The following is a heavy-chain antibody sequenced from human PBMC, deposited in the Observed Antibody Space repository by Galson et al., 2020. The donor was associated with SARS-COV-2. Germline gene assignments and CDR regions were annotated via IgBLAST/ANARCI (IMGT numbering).Heavy chain of an antibody. V-gene: IGHV3-64D*06. Sequence: AGSLRLSSPASGFTYSDYAMHWARQAPGEGVEYVSALSRAGGTSFYADTLNGRSAMSRDNSKNTFYLQMTGRRIEDTALYYCLAYSSTRRNYWGQGTLDTVSS. D-gene: IGHD6-19*01. CDR1: GFTYSDYA. CDR2: LSRAGGTS. J-gene: IGHJ4*02. CDR3: LAYSSTRRNY.